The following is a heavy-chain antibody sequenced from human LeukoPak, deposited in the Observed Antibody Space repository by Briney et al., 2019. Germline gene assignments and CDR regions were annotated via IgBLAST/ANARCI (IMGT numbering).Heavy chain of an antibody. CDR3: AREYDSSWPS. CDR1: GFTFSSNA. CDR2: IGGDSRT. J-gene: IGHJ5*02. D-gene: IGHD3-22*01. V-gene: IGHV3-23*01. Sequence: QPGGSLRLSCAASGFTFSSNAMSWVRQAPGKGLEWVSGIGGDSRTHYADSVEGRFTISRDTSKNMLYLQMNNLRAEDTAVYYCAREYDSSWPSWGPGTLVTVSS.